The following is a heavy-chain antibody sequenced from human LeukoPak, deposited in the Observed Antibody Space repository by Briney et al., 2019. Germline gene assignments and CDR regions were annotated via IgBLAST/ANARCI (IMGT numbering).Heavy chain of an antibody. D-gene: IGHD2-21*02. CDR1: GFTFSDYY. J-gene: IGHJ4*02. V-gene: IGHV3-11*06. Sequence: GGSLRLSCAASGFTFSDYYMSWIRQAPGKGLEWVSYISSSSSYTNYADSVKGRFTISRDNAKSSLYLQMNSLRAEDTAVYYCARDLLSGDCLDYWGQGTLVTVSS. CDR2: ISSSSSYT. CDR3: ARDLLSGDCLDY.